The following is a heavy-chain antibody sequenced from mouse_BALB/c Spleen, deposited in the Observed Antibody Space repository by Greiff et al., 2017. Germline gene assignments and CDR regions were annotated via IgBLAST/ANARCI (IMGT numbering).Heavy chain of an antibody. D-gene: IGHD1-1*01. Sequence: QVQRQQPGAELVRPGASVKLSCKASGYTFTSYWINWVKQRPGQGLEWIGNIYPSDSYTNYNQKFKDKATLTVDKSSSTAYMQLSSPTSEDSAVYYCTRYYYGSSFYWYFDVWGAGTTVTVSS. J-gene: IGHJ1*01. CDR1: GYTFTSYW. CDR3: TRYYYGSSFYWYFDV. V-gene: IGHV1-69*02. CDR2: IYPSDSYT.